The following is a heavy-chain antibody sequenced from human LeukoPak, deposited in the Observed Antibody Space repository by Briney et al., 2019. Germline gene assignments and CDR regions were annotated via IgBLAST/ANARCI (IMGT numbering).Heavy chain of an antibody. CDR3: ANPRYDSSGYYYVD. D-gene: IGHD3-22*01. CDR1: GYTFTDYT. J-gene: IGHJ4*02. CDR2: INGGSGNT. Sequence: ASVSVSCKASGYTFTDYTMHWLRQAPGQRLDWMGWINGGSGNTKYSPEFQGRVTITRDTSASTAYMELSSLRSEDTAVYYCANPRYDSSGYYYVDWGQGTLVTVSS. V-gene: IGHV1-3*01.